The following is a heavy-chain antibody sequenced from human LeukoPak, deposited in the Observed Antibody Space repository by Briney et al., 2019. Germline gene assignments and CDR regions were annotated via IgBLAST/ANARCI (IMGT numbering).Heavy chain of an antibody. J-gene: IGHJ2*01. Sequence: PSETLSLTCSVSGGFISSYYWSWIRQPPGRGLEWIGYIYYSGSTNYNPSLKSRVTISVDTSKKQFSLKLSSVTAADTAVYYCARDPVDQPYWFFDLWGRGTLVTVSS. CDR3: ARDPVDQPYWFFDL. D-gene: IGHD2-2*01. V-gene: IGHV4-59*01. CDR2: IYYSGST. CDR1: GGFISSYY.